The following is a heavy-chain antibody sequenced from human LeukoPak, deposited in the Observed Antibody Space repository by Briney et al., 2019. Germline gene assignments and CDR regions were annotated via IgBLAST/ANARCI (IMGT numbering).Heavy chain of an antibody. CDR3: EKDGDAVELGYFDY. J-gene: IGHJ4*02. V-gene: IGHV3-33*06. D-gene: IGHD4-23*01. CDR2: ICYDVSNK. CDR1: GFTFTSYG. Sequence: LRLSCAPSGFTFTSYGMHCGRQAPGKGVGCGAVICYDVSNKYYADSVKVRVTTPRDNSKNTLYLQMNRLRAEAPAVYSCEKDGDAVELGYFDYWGQGTLVTVSS.